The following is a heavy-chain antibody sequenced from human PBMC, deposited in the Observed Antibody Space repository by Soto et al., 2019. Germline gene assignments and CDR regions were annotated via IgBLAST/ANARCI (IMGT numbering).Heavy chain of an antibody. D-gene: IGHD2-15*01. V-gene: IGHV3-74*01. Sequence: EVQLVESGGGLVQPGGSLRLSCAASGFTFSSYWMHWVRQAPGKGLEWISRINTDGSSTSYVDSVQGRFTISRDNGKNTLLLQMNSLRGDDTAVYYCARRGSGVTRGLHYWGQGTLVTVSS. J-gene: IGHJ4*02. CDR3: ARRGSGVTRGLHY. CDR1: GFTFSSYW. CDR2: INTDGSST.